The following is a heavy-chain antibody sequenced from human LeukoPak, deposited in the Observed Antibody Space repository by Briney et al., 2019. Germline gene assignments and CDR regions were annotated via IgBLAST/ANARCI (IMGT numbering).Heavy chain of an antibody. Sequence: GGSLRLSCAASGFTFNNYAMSWVRQAPGKGLEWVSAISGSGGSTYYADSVKGRFTISRDNSTNTLYLQMNSLRAEDTAVYYCAKSPQPYSSGWYGPGYWGQGTLVTVSS. D-gene: IGHD6-19*01. CDR3: AKSPQPYSSGWYGPGY. J-gene: IGHJ4*02. CDR1: GFTFNNYA. V-gene: IGHV3-23*01. CDR2: ISGSGGST.